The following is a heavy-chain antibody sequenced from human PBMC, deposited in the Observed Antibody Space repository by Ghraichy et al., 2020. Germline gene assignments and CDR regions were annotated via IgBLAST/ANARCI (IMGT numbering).Heavy chain of an antibody. J-gene: IGHJ4*02. V-gene: IGHV3-66*01. CDR3: AETSSSGWYHY. CDR2: IYSGGSA. Sequence: GESLNISCAASGFTVSSNYMSWVRQAPGKGLEWVSVIYSGGSAYYADSVKGRFTISRDNSKNTLYLQMNSLRAEDTAVYYCAETSSSGWYHYWGQGTLVTVSS. D-gene: IGHD6-19*01. CDR1: GFTVSSNY.